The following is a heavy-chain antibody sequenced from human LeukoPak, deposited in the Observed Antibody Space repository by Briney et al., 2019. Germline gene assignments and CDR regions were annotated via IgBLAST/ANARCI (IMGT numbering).Heavy chain of an antibody. Sequence: GGSLRLSCATSGLTFTDNYMSWIRQAPGKGLEWVSYISSGSTYTNYADSVKGRFTISRDNAKNSLYLQMNSLRAEDTAVYYCASHGGPDYFDYWGHGPLVTVSS. CDR3: ASHGGPDYFDY. D-gene: IGHD3-10*01. CDR2: ISSGSTYT. J-gene: IGHJ4*01. CDR1: GLTFTDNY. V-gene: IGHV3-11*06.